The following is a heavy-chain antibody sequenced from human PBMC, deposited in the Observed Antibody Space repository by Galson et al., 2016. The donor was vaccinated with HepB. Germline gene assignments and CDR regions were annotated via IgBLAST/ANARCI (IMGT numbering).Heavy chain of an antibody. Sequence: PALVKPTQTLTLTCTFSGFSLNTRGVGVGWIRQPPGKALEWLAVIYWDDDKRYSPSLKSRLTITKDTSKNQVVLSMTNMDPVDTATYYCALRGVITPYRSSWFLDYNYYGMDVWGQGTTVTVAS. V-gene: IGHV2-5*02. CDR2: IYWDDDK. CDR1: GFSLNTRGVG. J-gene: IGHJ6*02. CDR3: ALRGVITPYRSSWFLDYNYYGMDV. D-gene: IGHD6-13*01.